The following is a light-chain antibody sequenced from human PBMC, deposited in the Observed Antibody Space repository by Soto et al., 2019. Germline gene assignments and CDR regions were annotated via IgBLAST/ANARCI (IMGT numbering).Light chain of an antibody. CDR2: GAS. CDR3: QQYGSSPIP. CDR1: QSVSSTY. J-gene: IGKJ5*01. Sequence: ESVLTQSPGTLSLSPGDRATLSCRASQSVSSTYLAWYQQKLGQAPRLLIYGASSRATGIPDRFSGSGSGTDFTLTISRLEPEDVAVYYCQQYGSSPIPFGQGTRLEIK. V-gene: IGKV3-20*01.